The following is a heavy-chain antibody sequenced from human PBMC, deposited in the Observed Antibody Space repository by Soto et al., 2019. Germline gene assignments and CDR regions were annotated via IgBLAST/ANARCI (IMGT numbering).Heavy chain of an antibody. D-gene: IGHD6-19*01. Sequence: EVQLLESGGDLVRPGGSLTLSCVASGFTFNTYDMSWVRQVPGKGLEWVSAISPGGDTTYYADSVKGRLTISRDNSRDTVYLQMSSLRAEDTAMYYCAKLVTSSSGWGLIDSGGQGTLVTVSS. CDR3: AKLVTSSSGWGLIDS. CDR2: ISPGGDTT. CDR1: GFTFNTYD. J-gene: IGHJ4*02. V-gene: IGHV3-23*01.